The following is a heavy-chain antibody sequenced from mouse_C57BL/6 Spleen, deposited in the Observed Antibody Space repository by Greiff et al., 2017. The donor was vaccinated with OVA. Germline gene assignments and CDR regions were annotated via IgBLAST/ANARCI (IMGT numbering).Heavy chain of an antibody. CDR1: GYTFTSYW. V-gene: IGHV1-69*01. Sequence: VQLQQPGAELVMPGASVKLSCKASGYTFTSYWMHWVKQRPGQGLEWIGEIDPSDSYTNYNQKFKGKSTLTVDKSSSTAYMQLSSLTSEDSAVDYCARSSSLAMDDGGQGTSVTGSA. CDR3: ARSSSLAMDD. J-gene: IGHJ4*01. D-gene: IGHD6-1*01. CDR2: IDPSDSYT.